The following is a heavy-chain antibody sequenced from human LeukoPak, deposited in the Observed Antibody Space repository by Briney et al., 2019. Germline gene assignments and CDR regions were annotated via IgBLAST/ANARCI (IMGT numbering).Heavy chain of an antibody. CDR1: GFTFSSYG. V-gene: IGHV3-33*01. CDR2: IWYDGSNK. D-gene: IGHD3-10*01. CDR3: ARDQGRWFGSTDAFDI. J-gene: IGHJ3*02. Sequence: GGSLRLSSAASGFTFSSYGMHWVRQAPGKGLDWVAVIWYDGSNKYYADSVKGRFTISRDNSKNTLYLQMNSLRAEDTAVYYCARDQGRWFGSTDAFDIWGQGTMVTVSS.